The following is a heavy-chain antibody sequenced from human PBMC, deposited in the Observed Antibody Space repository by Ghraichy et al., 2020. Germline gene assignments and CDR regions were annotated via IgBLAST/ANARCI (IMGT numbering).Heavy chain of an antibody. Sequence: SVKVSCKAFGGTFSRYGFSWVRQAPGQGLEWMGGIIPMFGITNYIQKFQGRVTITADESTGTAYMELSSLRSDDTAVYYCARDDRGGSSSLPYYFDYWGQGTLVTVSS. D-gene: IGHD6-6*01. CDR1: GGTFSRYG. V-gene: IGHV1-69*13. J-gene: IGHJ4*02. CDR2: IIPMFGIT. CDR3: ARDDRGGSSSLPYYFDY.